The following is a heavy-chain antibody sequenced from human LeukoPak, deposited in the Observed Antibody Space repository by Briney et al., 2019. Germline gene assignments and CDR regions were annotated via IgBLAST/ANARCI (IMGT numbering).Heavy chain of an antibody. CDR1: GGTFSSYA. D-gene: IGHD6-13*01. CDR3: ARDLGYSSSWWPFDY. CDR2: IIPILGIA. J-gene: IGHJ4*02. V-gene: IGHV1-69*04. Sequence: ASVKVSCKASGGTFSSYAISWVRQAPGQGLEWMGRIIPILGIANYAQKFQGRVTITADKSTSTAYMELSGLRSEDTAVYYCARDLGYSSSWWPFDYWGQGTLVTVSS.